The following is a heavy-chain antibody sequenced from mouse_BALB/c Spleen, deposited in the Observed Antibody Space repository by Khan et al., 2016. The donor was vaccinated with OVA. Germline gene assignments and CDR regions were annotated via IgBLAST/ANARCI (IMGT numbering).Heavy chain of an antibody. Sequence: QVQLKESGPGLVQPSQSLSITCTVSGFSLTNYRVHWVRQSPGKGLEWLGVIWSAGSTDYNAAFISRLSISKANSRSQVFFKMNSLQPNDTAIYXCARSGYDYGRGAWFAYWCQGTLVTVSA. J-gene: IGHJ3*01. D-gene: IGHD2-4*01. CDR2: IWSAGST. V-gene: IGHV2-2*02. CDR3: ARSGYDYGRGAWFAY. CDR1: GFSLTNYR.